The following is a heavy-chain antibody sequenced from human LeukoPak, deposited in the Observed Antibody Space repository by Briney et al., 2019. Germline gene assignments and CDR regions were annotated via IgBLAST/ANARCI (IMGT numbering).Heavy chain of an antibody. Sequence: GGSLRLSCAASGFTFSTYEMHWVRQAPGRGLEWVSYISRGGNFIYYADSVKGRFTISRDDAKNSLFLQMNSLRGEDTAVYYCARDSFSDYYYYMDVWGKGTTVTVSS. V-gene: IGHV3-48*03. CDR1: GFTFSTYE. D-gene: IGHD3-3*02. CDR2: ISRGGNFI. J-gene: IGHJ6*03. CDR3: ARDSFSDYYYYMDV.